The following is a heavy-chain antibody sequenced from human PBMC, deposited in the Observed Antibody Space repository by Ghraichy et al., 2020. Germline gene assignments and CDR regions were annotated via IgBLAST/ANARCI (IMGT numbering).Heavy chain of an antibody. J-gene: IGHJ4*02. CDR1: GFTFTSYA. CDR3: AKGYSATFYYDSSGFDY. D-gene: IGHD3-22*01. Sequence: GGSLRLSCAASGFTFTSYAMSWVRQAPGKGLEWVSATSTGGDITHYAESVRGRFTISRDNSKNTVSLHMSSLRAEDTAVYYCAKGYSATFYYDSSGFDYWGQGTLVTVSS. V-gene: IGHV3-23*01. CDR2: TSTGGDIT.